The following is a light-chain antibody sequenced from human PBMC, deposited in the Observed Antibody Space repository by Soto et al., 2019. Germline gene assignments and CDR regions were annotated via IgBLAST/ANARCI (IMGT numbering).Light chain of an antibody. CDR2: GAS. CDR3: QDYNNWPPWT. J-gene: IGKJ1*01. V-gene: IGKV3-15*01. CDR1: QSVSNN. Sequence: EVVMTQSPATLSVSPGDRATLSCRASQSVSNNLAWYQQKSGQAPRLLIYGASTMATGIPARFSGSGSGTEFTLSVSSMQSEDFAVYVCQDYNNWPPWTVGRGTEVQIK.